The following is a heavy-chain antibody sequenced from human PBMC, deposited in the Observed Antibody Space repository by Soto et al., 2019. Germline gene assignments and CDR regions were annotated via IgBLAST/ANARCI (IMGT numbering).Heavy chain of an antibody. D-gene: IGHD3-10*01. CDR2: IYHSGST. J-gene: IGHJ6*02. Sequence: SETLSLTCTVSGYSISSGYYWGWIRQPPGKGLEWIGSIYHSGSTYYNPSLKSRVTISVDTSKNQFSLKLSSVTAADTAVYYCARDDGLLWFGESLLYYYYGMDVWGQGTTVTVSS. CDR3: ARDDGLLWFGESLLYYYYGMDV. V-gene: IGHV4-38-2*02. CDR1: GYSISSGYY.